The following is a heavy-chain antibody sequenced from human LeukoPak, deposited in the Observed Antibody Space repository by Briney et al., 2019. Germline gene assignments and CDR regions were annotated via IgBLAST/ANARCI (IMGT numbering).Heavy chain of an antibody. CDR1: GGSISTYY. J-gene: IGHJ4*02. CDR3: ARHLTSGDYFDY. CDR2: VYYSGIT. V-gene: IGHV4-59*08. Sequence: SETLSLTCTVSGGSISTYYWSWLRQPPGKGLEWIGYVYYSGITDYNPSLKSRVTISVDTSKSQFSLKLSSVTAADTAVHYCARHLTSGDYFDYWGQGTLVTVSS. D-gene: IGHD4-17*01.